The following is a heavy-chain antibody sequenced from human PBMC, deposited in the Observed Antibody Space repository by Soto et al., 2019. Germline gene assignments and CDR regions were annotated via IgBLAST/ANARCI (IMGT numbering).Heavy chain of an antibody. CDR2: IIPIFGTA. J-gene: IGHJ3*02. CDR1: GGTFSSYA. Sequence: SVKVSCKSSGGTFSSYAISWVRQAPGQGLEWMGGIIPIFGTANYEQKFQGRVTITADESTSTAYMELSSLRSEDTAVYYCAREQLAGAFDIWGKGTMGTVSS. CDR3: AREQLAGAFDI. D-gene: IGHD6-6*01. V-gene: IGHV1-69*13.